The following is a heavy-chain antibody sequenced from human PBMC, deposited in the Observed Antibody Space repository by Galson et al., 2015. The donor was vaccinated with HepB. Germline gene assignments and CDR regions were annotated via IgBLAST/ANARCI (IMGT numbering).Heavy chain of an antibody. J-gene: IGHJ4*02. Sequence: SLRLSCAASGFTFSSYAMHWVRQAPSKGLEWVAVISYDGSNKYYADSVKGRFTISRDNSKNTLYLQMNSLRAEDTAVYYCARDPGTGGPEAWGQGTLVTVSS. CDR3: ARDPGTGGPEA. CDR1: GFTFSSYA. V-gene: IGHV3-30-3*01. CDR2: ISYDGSNK. D-gene: IGHD7-27*01.